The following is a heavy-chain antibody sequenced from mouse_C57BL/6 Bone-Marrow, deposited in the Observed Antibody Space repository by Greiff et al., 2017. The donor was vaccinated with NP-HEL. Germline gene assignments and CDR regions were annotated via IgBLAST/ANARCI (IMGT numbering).Heavy chain of an antibody. CDR2: IYPRDGST. D-gene: IGHD2-2*01. J-gene: IGHJ2*01. CDR1: GYTFTDHT. Sequence: VKLVESDAELVKPGASVKISCKVSGYTFTDHTIHWMKQRPEQGLEWIGYIYPRDGSTKYNEKFKGKATLTADKSSSTAYMQLNSLTSEDSAVYFCARLVTRTDDFDYWGQGTTLTVSS. V-gene: IGHV1-78*01. CDR3: ARLVTRTDDFDY.